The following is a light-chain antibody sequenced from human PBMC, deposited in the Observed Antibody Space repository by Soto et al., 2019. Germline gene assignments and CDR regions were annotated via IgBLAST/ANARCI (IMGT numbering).Light chain of an antibody. Sequence: QSALTQPASVSGSPGQSITISCTGTSNDVGIYNYVSWYQQHPGKAPKLIIYEVTNRPSGVSNRFSGSKSGNTASLTISGLQAEDEADYYCSSYTSSSTSFGGGTKLTVL. V-gene: IGLV2-14*01. CDR1: SNDVGIYNY. CDR2: EVT. J-gene: IGLJ2*01. CDR3: SSYTSSSTS.